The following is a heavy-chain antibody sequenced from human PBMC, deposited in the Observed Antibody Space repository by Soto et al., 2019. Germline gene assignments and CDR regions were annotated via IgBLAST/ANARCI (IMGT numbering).Heavy chain of an antibody. CDR1: GASIGGSSY. J-gene: IGHJ4*02. CDR3: AREGSAAGDYFDY. D-gene: IGHD6-13*01. V-gene: IGHV4-4*07. Sequence: SETLSLTCSVSGASIGGSSYWSWIRQPAGKGLEWIGRFSLSGTTNYSPSLRSRVTMSADVSKNQFSLRLTSVTAADTALYYCAREGSAAGDYFDYWGQGTLVTVSS. CDR2: FSLSGTT.